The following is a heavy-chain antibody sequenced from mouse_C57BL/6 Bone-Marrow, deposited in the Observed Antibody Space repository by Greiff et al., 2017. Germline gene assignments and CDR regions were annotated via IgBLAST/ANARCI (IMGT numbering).Heavy chain of an antibody. Sequence: VQLQQSGPVLVKPGASVKMSCKASGYTFTDYYMNWVKQSHGKSLEWIGVINPYNGGTSYNQKFKGKATLTVDTSSSTAYMELNSLTSEDSAVYYCAREGVYYDYQDAMDYWGQGTSVTVSS. D-gene: IGHD2-4*01. CDR3: AREGVYYDYQDAMDY. CDR1: GYTFTDYY. J-gene: IGHJ4*01. V-gene: IGHV1-19*01. CDR2: INPYNGGT.